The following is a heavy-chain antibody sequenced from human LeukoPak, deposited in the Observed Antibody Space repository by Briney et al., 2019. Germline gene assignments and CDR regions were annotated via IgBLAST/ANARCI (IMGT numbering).Heavy chain of an antibody. V-gene: IGHV3-21*01. Sequence: GGSLRLSCAASGFTFSSYGMNWVRQAPGKGLEWVSSITSSSTYIYNGDSVKGRFTISRDNAKNSLYLQMNSLRAEDTAVYYCARGNGGQYYFDSWGRGTLVTVSS. J-gene: IGHJ4*02. D-gene: IGHD4-23*01. CDR1: GFTFSSYG. CDR3: ARGNGGQYYFDS. CDR2: ITSSSTYI.